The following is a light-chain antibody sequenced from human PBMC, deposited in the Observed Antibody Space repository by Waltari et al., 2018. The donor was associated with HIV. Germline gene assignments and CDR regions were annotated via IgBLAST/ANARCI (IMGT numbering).Light chain of an antibody. CDR2: KVS. J-gene: IGKJ2*01. CDR1: HSLGKSDGNTY. CDR3: MQGTHWPPYT. Sequence: DVVMTQSPLSLPVTLGQPASISCRSSHSLGKSDGNTYLNWFQQRPGQSPRRLIYKVSNRDSGVPDRFSGSGSGTDFTLKISRVEAEDVGVYYCMQGTHWPPYTFGQGTNLEIK. V-gene: IGKV2-30*01.